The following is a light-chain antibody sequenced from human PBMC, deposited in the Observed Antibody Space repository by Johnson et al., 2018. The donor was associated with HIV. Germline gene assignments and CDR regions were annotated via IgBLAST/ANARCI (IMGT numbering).Light chain of an antibody. CDR3: GTWDSSLSGGV. V-gene: IGLV1-51*02. CDR2: ENN. CDR1: SSNIGNNY. J-gene: IGLJ1*01. Sequence: QSVLTQPPSVSAAPGQKVTISCSGSSSNIGNNYVSWYQQLPGTAPKLLIYENNKRPSGIPDRFSGSKSGTSATLGITGLQTGDEADYYCGTWDSSLSGGVSGSGTKVTVL.